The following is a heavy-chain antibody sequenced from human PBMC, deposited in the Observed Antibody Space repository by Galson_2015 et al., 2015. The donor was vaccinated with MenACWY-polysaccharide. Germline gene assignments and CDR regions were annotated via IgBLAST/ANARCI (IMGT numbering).Heavy chain of an antibody. Sequence: TLSLTCSVSGGSISTGSSYWSWIRQPAGKGLEWIGRIHSRGSTDYSPSLKSRVTISTDTSRNQLSLKLSSVTAAGTAVYYCARSLGYSDSAFDNGRDVDRRFDPWGQGTLVTVSS. CDR2: IHSRGST. CDR3: ARSLGYSDSAFDNGRDVDRRFDP. CDR1: GGSISTGSSY. J-gene: IGHJ5*02. D-gene: IGHD5-12*01. V-gene: IGHV4-61*02.